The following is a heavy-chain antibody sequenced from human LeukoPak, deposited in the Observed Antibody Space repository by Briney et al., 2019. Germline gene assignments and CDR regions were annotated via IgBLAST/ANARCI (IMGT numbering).Heavy chain of an antibody. CDR3: ARRGIGLRYDSSGYYLKRGWFDP. V-gene: IGHV6-1*01. CDR2: TYYRSKWYN. D-gene: IGHD3-22*01. CDR1: GDSVSSNSAA. J-gene: IGHJ5*02. Sequence: SQTLSLTCAISGDSVSSNSAAWNWIRQSPSRGLEWLGRTYYRSKWYNDYAVSVKSRITINPDTSKNQFSLQLNSVTPEDTAVYYCARRGIGLRYDSSGYYLKRGWFDPWGQGTLVTVSS.